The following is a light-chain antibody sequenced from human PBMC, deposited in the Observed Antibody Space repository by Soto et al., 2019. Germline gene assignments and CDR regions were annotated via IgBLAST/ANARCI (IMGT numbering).Light chain of an antibody. CDR3: SSYTSGSALYV. J-gene: IGLJ1*01. Sequence: QSVLSAPAAESGSPGHSITISCTGTSRDVGGYKSVSWYQQHPGKAPKLMIYEVTNRPSGVSNRFSGSKSGNTASLTISGLQAEDEDDYYCSSYTSGSALYVFGTGTKV. CDR1: SRDVGGYKS. CDR2: EVT. V-gene: IGLV2-14*01.